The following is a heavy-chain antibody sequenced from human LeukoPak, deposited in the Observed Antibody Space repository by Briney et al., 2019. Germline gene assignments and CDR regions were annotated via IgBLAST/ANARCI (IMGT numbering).Heavy chain of an antibody. CDR1: GGSISNYY. D-gene: IGHD2-2*01. Sequence: KPSETLSLTCTVSGGSISNYYWSWIRQPPGKGLEWIGYIYYSGSTNYNPSLKSRVTISVDTSKNQFSLKLSSVTAADTAVYYCARESGFCSSTSCRDYWGQGTLVTVSS. CDR2: IYYSGST. V-gene: IGHV4-59*12. J-gene: IGHJ4*02. CDR3: ARESGFCSSTSCRDY.